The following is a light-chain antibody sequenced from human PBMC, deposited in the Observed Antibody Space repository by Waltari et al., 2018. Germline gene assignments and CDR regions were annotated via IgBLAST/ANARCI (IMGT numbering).Light chain of an antibody. CDR1: QNIGDY. CDR3: QQRSTWLLT. V-gene: IGKV3-11*01. Sequence: EIVLTQSPATLSLSPGGSATLSCRASQNIGDYLAWYQQKPGQPPRLLISDASVRATGVPARFSGGGSGTDFTLTISSLEPEDSAIYYCQQRSTWLLTFGGGTKVEI. J-gene: IGKJ4*01. CDR2: DAS.